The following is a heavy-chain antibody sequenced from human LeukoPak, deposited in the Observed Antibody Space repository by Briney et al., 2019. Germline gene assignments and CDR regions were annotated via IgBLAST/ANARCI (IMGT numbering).Heavy chain of an antibody. Sequence: TASETLSLTCTVSGDSMRTYYWSWIRQPAGKGLEWIGRIYSSGTTNYNPSLKSRVTMSVDKSKNQFSLKLSSVTAADTAVYYCARGSSSWFLGYWGQGSLVTVSS. CDR2: IYSSGTT. V-gene: IGHV4-4*07. CDR1: GDSMRTYY. D-gene: IGHD6-13*01. CDR3: ARGSSSWFLGY. J-gene: IGHJ4*02.